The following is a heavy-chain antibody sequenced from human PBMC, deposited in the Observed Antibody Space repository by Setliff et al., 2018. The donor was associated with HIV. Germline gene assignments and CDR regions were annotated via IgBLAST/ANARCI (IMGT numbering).Heavy chain of an antibody. CDR2: ISSTGTYI. CDR3: AKGGYSYGYAAELNFDY. J-gene: IGHJ4*02. V-gene: IGHV3-21*01. Sequence: PGGSLRLSCAASGFNFSSHTMNWIRHAPGKGLEWVSSISSTGTYIYYADSMKGRFTISRDNAKNSLSLQMNSLRAEDTAMYYCAKGGYSYGYAAELNFDYWGQGTLVTVSS. D-gene: IGHD5-18*01. CDR1: GFNFSSHT.